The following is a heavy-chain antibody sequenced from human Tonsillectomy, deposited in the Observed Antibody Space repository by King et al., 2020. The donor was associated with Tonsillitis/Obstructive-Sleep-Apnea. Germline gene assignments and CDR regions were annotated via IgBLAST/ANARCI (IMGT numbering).Heavy chain of an antibody. D-gene: IGHD3-3*01. J-gene: IGHJ4*02. CDR1: GFTFSSYA. Sequence: QLVQSGGGLVQPGGSLRLSCAASGFTFSSYAMSWVRKAPGKELEWVSAISGSGGSTYYEDSVKGRFTISRDNSKNTLYLQMNSLRAEDTDVYYCAKLPSTIFGVVIILDYWGQGTLVTVSS. V-gene: IGHV3-23*04. CDR2: ISGSGGST. CDR3: AKLPSTIFGVVIILDY.